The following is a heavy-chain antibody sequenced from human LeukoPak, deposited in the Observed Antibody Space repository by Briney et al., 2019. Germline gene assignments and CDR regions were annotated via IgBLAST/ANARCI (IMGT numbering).Heavy chain of an antibody. CDR2: ISAYNGNT. Sequence: ASVKVSCKASGYSFASYNVNWVRQAPGQGLEWMGWISAYNGNTNYAQKLQGRVTMTTDTSTSTAYIELRSLRSDDTAVYYCARVLRLGELSFSYWGQGTRVTVSS. CDR1: GYSFASYN. V-gene: IGHV1-18*01. J-gene: IGHJ4*02. D-gene: IGHD3-16*02. CDR3: ARVLRLGELSFSY.